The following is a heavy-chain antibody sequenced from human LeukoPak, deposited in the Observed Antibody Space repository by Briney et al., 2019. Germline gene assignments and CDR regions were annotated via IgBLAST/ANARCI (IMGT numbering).Heavy chain of an antibody. CDR2: ISGSGAGT. CDR3: AKHHRMAARLVYFDY. J-gene: IGHJ4*02. CDR1: GFTFDDYA. D-gene: IGHD6-6*01. Sequence: PGGSLRLSCAASGFTFDDYAMHWVRQAPGKGLEWVSTISGSGAGTYYADSVKGRFTISRDNSKNTLYLQMNSLRVEDTAVYYCAKHHRMAARLVYFDYWGQGTLVTVSS. V-gene: IGHV3-23*01.